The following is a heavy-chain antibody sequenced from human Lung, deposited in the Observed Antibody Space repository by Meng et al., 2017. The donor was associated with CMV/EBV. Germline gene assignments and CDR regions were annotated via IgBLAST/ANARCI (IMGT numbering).Heavy chain of an antibody. D-gene: IGHD3-9*01. CDR2: IYSGGDT. CDR3: ARNSLDYDAFDI. V-gene: IGHV3-53*01. Sequence: ETLSLXCAVSGFTLTSNSMTWVRQAPGKGLECVSFIYSGGDTKYANSVKGRFTIPSDNSKNTLFHQMNYLKPGDTAVYYCARNSLDYDAFDIWGQGKMVTVSS. CDR1: GFTLTSNS. J-gene: IGHJ3*02.